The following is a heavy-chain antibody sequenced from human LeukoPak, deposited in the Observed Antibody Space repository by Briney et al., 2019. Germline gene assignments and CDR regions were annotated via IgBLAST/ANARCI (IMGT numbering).Heavy chain of an antibody. CDR2: IIPILGIA. CDR1: GGTFSSYT. Sequence: AASVKVSCKASGGTFSSYTISWVRQAPGQGLEWMGRIIPILGIANYAQKFQGRVTITADKSTSTAYMELSSLRSEDTAVYYCARASVRYSYGALEYWGQGTLVTVSS. CDR3: ARASVRYSYGALEY. V-gene: IGHV1-69*02. D-gene: IGHD5-18*01. J-gene: IGHJ4*02.